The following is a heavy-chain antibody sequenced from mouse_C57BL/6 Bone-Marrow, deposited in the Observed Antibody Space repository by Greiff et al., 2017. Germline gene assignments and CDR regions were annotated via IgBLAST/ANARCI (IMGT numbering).Heavy chain of an antibody. J-gene: IGHJ2*01. CDR3: ARITAVVATDY. V-gene: IGHV1-59*01. CDR2: IDPADSYT. D-gene: IGHD1-1*01. Sequence: QVQLQQPGAELVKPGTSVKLSCKASGYTFTSYWMPWVKQRPGQGLEWIGVIDPADSYTNYNDKFKGKATLTVDTSSSTAYMQLSSLTSEDSAVYYCARITAVVATDYWGGGTTLTVSS. CDR1: GYTFTSYW.